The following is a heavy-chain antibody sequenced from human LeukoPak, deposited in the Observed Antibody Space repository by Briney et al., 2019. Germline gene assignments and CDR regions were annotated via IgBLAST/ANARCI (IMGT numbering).Heavy chain of an antibody. D-gene: IGHD2-21*01. CDR3: ATGEVDVVVPA. J-gene: IGHJ4*02. CDR2: IYYTGST. V-gene: IGHV4-59*02. CDR1: GDSVSSYY. Sequence: SETLSLTCTVSGDSVSSYYWSWIRQPPGEGLEWIGYIYYTGSTNYNPSLKSRVTISLDTSKKQFSLKLSSVTAADTAVYYCATGEVDVVVPAWGQGTLVTVSS.